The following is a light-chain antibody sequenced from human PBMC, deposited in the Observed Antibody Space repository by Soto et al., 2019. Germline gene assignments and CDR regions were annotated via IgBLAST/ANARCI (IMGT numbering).Light chain of an antibody. CDR2: DAS. CDR1: QWIGRD. Sequence: IVLTQSPATLSLYPGDRATLSCRASQWIGRDLAWYQQKVGQAPRLLIYDASNRATAIPARFSGSGSGRDYTLTIRSLDPEEFSVYVCQHHSNSPHTWTFGQGTKVEIK. CDR3: QHHSNSPHTWT. J-gene: IGKJ1*01. V-gene: IGKV3-11*02.